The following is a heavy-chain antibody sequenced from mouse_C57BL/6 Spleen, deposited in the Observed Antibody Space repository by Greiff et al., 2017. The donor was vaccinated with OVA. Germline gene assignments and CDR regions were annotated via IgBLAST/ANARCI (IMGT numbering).Heavy chain of an antibody. J-gene: IGHJ4*01. CDR3: ARGGWEDAMDY. CDR1: EYEFPSHD. V-gene: IGHV5-2*01. CDR2: INSDGGST. Sequence: EVKLMESGGGLVQPGESLKLSCESNEYEFPSHDMSWVRKTPEKRLELVAAINSDGGSTYYPDTMERRFIISRDNTKKTLYLQMSSLRSEDTAVYYCARGGWEDAMDYWGQGTSVTVSS. D-gene: IGHD3-3*01.